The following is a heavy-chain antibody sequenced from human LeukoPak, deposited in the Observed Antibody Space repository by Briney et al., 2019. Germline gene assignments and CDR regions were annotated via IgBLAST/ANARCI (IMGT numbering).Heavy chain of an antibody. D-gene: IGHD4-17*01. CDR1: GFTFSDYG. Sequence: PGRSLRLSCAASGFTFSDYGMHWVRQAPGKGLEWLAVISYDEANTYCADSVKGRFTISRDNSKNTVFLQMNSLRVEDSAMYYCSSATSMTTVTTDYWGQGTLVTVSS. J-gene: IGHJ4*02. CDR2: ISYDEANT. V-gene: IGHV3-30*03. CDR3: SSATSMTTVTTDY.